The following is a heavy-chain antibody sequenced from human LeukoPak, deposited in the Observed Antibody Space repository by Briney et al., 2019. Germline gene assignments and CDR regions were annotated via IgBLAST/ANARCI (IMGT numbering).Heavy chain of an antibody. D-gene: IGHD6-19*01. CDR3: ARANYGSGWYGAFDI. J-gene: IGHJ3*02. CDR1: GFTFSSYS. CDR2: ISNSISTI. Sequence: PGGSLRLSCAASGFTFSSYSMNWVRQAPGKGLEWVSYISNSISTIYYADSVKGRFTISRDNAKNSLYLQMNSLRAEDTAVYYCARANYGSGWYGAFDIWGQGTMVTVSS. V-gene: IGHV3-48*01.